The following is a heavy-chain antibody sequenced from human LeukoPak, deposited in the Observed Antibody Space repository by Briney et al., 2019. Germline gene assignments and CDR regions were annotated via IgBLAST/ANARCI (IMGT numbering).Heavy chain of an antibody. V-gene: IGHV3-48*03. CDR3: ARELNYYDSSAPRGVAHEFDS. D-gene: IGHD3-22*01. Sequence: GGSLRLSCAASGFTFSSYEMNWVRQAPGKGLEWISYISTSGRTIYYADSVKGRFTISRDNAKNSLYLQMNSLRAEDTAVYYCARELNYYDSSAPRGVAHEFDSWGQGTLVTVSS. CDR2: ISTSGRTI. J-gene: IGHJ4*02. CDR1: GFTFSSYE.